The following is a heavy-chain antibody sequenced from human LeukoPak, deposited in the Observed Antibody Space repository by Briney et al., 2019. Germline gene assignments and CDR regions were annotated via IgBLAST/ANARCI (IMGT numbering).Heavy chain of an antibody. D-gene: IGHD3-10*01. J-gene: IGHJ4*02. CDR1: GFTFSSYA. CDR2: ISGSGGST. CDR3: ARATMVRGVFDY. V-gene: IGHV3-23*01. Sequence: GGSLRLSCAASGFTFSSYAMSWVRQAPGKGLEWVSAISGSGGSTYYADSVKGRFTISRDNSKNTLYLQMSSLRAEDTAVYYCARATMVRGVFDYWGQGTLVTVSS.